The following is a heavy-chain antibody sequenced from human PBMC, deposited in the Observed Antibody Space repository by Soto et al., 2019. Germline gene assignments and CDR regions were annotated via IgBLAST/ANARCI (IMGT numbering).Heavy chain of an antibody. CDR3: AREHSSSWRFDY. D-gene: IGHD6-13*01. CDR2: MNPNSGNT. J-gene: IGHJ4*02. CDR1: GYTFTSYD. V-gene: IGHV1-8*01. Sequence: QVQLVQYGAEVKKPGASVKVSCKASGYTFTSYDINWVRQATGQGLEWMGWMNPNSGNTGYAQKFQGRVTMTRNTSISTAYMELSSLRSDDTAVYYCAREHSSSWRFDYWGQGTLVTVSS.